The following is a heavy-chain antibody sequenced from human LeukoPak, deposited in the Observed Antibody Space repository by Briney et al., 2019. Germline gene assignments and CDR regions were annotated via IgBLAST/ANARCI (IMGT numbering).Heavy chain of an antibody. V-gene: IGHV4-34*01. CDR3: ARASLLWFGESIYYYCGMDV. D-gene: IGHD3-10*01. CDR1: GGSFSGYY. Sequence: MSSETLSLTCAVYGGSFSGYYWSWIRQPPGKGLEWIGEINHSGSTNYNPSLKSRVTISVDTSKNQFSLKLSSVTAADTAVYYCARASLLWFGESIYYYCGMDVWGQGTTVTVSS. J-gene: IGHJ6*02. CDR2: INHSGST.